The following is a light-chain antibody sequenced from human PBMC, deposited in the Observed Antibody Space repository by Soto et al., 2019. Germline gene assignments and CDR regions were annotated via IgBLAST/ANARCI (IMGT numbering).Light chain of an antibody. CDR2: KAS. Sequence: DIQETQSPSTLSASVGDRVTITCRASQSLNDWLAWYQQKPGKAPKLLIYKASGLESGVPSRFSGSGSGTEFTLTISSLQPDDFATYYCQQYNGYPWTFGQGTKVEIK. CDR1: QSLNDW. J-gene: IGKJ1*01. V-gene: IGKV1-5*03. CDR3: QQYNGYPWT.